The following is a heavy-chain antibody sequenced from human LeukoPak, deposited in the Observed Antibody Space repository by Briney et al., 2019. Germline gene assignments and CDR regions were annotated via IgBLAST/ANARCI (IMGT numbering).Heavy chain of an antibody. D-gene: IGHD3-3*01. CDR1: GYSFTSYW. J-gene: IGHJ6*03. CDR3: ARRVSTLDYDVWSGSMDV. V-gene: IGHV5-51*01. Sequence: GESLKTSCKGSGYSFTSYWIGWVRQMPGKGLEWMGIIYPGDSDTRYSPSFQGQVTISADKSISTAYLQWSSLKASDTAMYYCARRVSTLDYDVWSGSMDVWGKGTTVTVSS. CDR2: IYPGDSDT.